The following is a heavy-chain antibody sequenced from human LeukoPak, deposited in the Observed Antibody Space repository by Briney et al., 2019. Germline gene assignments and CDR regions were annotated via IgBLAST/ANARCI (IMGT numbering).Heavy chain of an antibody. Sequence: PSETLSLTCTGSGGSISSYYWSWIRQPAGKGLEWIGRIYTSGSTNYNPSLKSRVTMSVDTSKNQFSLKLSSVTAADTAVYYCARGGDIVVVPADAHFDYWGQGTLVTVSS. CDR3: ARGGDIVVVPADAHFDY. CDR1: GGSISSYY. V-gene: IGHV4-4*07. D-gene: IGHD2-2*01. J-gene: IGHJ4*02. CDR2: IYTSGST.